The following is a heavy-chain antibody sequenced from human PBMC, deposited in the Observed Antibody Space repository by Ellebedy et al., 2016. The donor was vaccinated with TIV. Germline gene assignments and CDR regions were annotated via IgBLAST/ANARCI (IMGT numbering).Heavy chain of an antibody. D-gene: IGHD5-18*01. V-gene: IGHV1-18*01. CDR3: ARCRWTAMVDYYYGMDV. J-gene: IGHJ6*02. CDR1: GYTFTSYG. CDR2: ISAYNGNT. Sequence: AASVKVSCKASGYTFTSYGISWVRQAPGQGLEWMGWISAYNGNTNYAQKPRGRVTMTTDTSTSTAYMELRSLRSDATAVYYCARCRWTAMVDYYYGMDVWGQGTTVTVSS.